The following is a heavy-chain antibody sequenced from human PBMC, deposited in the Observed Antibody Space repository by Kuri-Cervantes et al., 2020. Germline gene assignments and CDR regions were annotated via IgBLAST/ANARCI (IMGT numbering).Heavy chain of an antibody. D-gene: IGHD2-21*01. CDR2: FYPSSRA. V-gene: IGHV4-38-2*02. CDR1: GYSISSGYS. Sequence: CTVSGYSISSGYSWGWSRQPQGWGLGWIGNFYPSSRAYYNPSLKSPVTISVDTSKSQFSLKRSSVTAADTAVYYCAREPVSSRDSDNWGQGTMVTVSS. CDR3: AREPVSSRDSDN. J-gene: IGHJ3*02.